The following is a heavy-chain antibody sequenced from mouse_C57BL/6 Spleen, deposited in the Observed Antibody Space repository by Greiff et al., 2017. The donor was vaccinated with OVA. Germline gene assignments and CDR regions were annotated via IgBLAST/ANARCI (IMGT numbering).Heavy chain of an antibody. D-gene: IGHD2-5*01. CDR1: GYTFTSYW. J-gene: IGHJ4*01. Sequence: QVQLQQPGTELVKPGASVKLSCKASGYTFTSYWMHWVKQRPGQGLEWIGNINPSNGGTNYNEKFKSKATLTVDKSSSTPYMQLSSLTSEDSAVYYCARSWTIVRYAMDYWGQGTSVTVSS. CDR3: ARSWTIVRYAMDY. V-gene: IGHV1-53*01. CDR2: INPSNGGT.